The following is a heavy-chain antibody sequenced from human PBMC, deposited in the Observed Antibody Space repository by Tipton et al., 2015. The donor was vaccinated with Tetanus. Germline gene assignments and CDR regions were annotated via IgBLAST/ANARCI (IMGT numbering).Heavy chain of an antibody. CDR3: ARIGWPQQNKPAFDI. V-gene: IGHV4-59*01. J-gene: IGHJ3*02. CDR1: GGSMRSYY. Sequence: TLSLTCIVSGGSMRSYYWSWIRQPPGKGLEWIGHIYSSGGARYNPSLRSRVSLSVDTSKNQFSLNLSSVTAADTAVYYCARIGWPQQNKPAFDIWGQGTVVTVSS. D-gene: IGHD6-19*01. CDR2: IYSSGGA.